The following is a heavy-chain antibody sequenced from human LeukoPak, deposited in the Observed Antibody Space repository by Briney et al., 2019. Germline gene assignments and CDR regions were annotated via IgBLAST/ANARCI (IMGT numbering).Heavy chain of an antibody. J-gene: IGHJ6*02. V-gene: IGHV4-34*01. D-gene: IGHD2-21*02. Sequence: SETLSLTCAVYGGSFSGYYWSWIRQPPGKGLEWIGEINHSGSTNYNPSLKSRVTISVDTPKNQFSLKLSSVTAADTAVYYCARENAYCGGDCYPYYYYGMDVWGQGTTVTVSS. CDR1: GGSFSGYY. CDR2: INHSGST. CDR3: ARENAYCGGDCYPYYYYGMDV.